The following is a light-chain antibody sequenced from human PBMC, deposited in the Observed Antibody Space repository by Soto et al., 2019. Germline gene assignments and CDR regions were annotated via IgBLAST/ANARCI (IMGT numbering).Light chain of an antibody. V-gene: IGLV2-11*01. CDR2: DVS. Sequence: QSALTQPRSASGSPGQSITISCTGTSSDVGGYNYVSWYQQHPAKAPKLIIFDVSKRPSGVPNRFSGSKSGNTASLTISGLQAEDEADYYCTSYTRTNTWVFGGGTKLTVL. CDR1: SSDVGGYNY. CDR3: TSYTRTNTWV. J-gene: IGLJ3*02.